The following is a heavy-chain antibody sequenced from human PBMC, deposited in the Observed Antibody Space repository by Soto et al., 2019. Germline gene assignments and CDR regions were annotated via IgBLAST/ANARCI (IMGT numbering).Heavy chain of an antibody. J-gene: IGHJ1*01. V-gene: IGHV4-31*03. D-gene: IGHD3-10*01. Sequence: SETLSLTCTVSGGSISSGGYYWSWIRQHPVKGLEWIGYIYYSGSTYYNPSLKSRVTISVDTSKNQFSLKLSSVTVADTAVYYCARYGRLKYFQHWGQGTLVTVSS. CDR1: GGSISSGGYY. CDR3: ARYGRLKYFQH. CDR2: IYYSGST.